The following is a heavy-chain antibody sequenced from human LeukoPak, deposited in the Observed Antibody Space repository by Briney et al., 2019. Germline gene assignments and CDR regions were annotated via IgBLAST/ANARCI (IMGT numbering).Heavy chain of an antibody. CDR1: GFTFTSYA. CDR2: ISGGGENT. CDR3: AKPRAMTTGVGRYFDL. D-gene: IGHD1-1*01. Sequence: GGSLRLSRGASGFTFTSYAMSWIRQAPGKGLEWVSAISGGGENTYYGDSVKGRFTISRDNSKNTLYLQMNSLRAEDTATYYCAKPRAMTTGVGRYFDLWGRGTLVTVSS. V-gene: IGHV3-23*01. J-gene: IGHJ2*01.